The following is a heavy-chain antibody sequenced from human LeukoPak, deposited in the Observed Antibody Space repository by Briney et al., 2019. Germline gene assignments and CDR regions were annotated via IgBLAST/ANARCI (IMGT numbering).Heavy chain of an antibody. Sequence: GGSLRLSCVASGFTFSRYWMSWVRQAPGKGLEWVANIKQDGSEKYYVDSVKGRFTISRDNAKNSLYLQMNSLRAEDTAVYYCARELELRFDYWGQGTLVTVSS. CDR3: ARELELRFDY. V-gene: IGHV3-7*01. D-gene: IGHD1-7*01. J-gene: IGHJ4*02. CDR2: IKQDGSEK. CDR1: GFTFSRYW.